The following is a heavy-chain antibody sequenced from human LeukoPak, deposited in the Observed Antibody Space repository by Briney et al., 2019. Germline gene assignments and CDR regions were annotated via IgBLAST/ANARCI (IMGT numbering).Heavy chain of an antibody. J-gene: IGHJ4*02. D-gene: IGHD3-22*01. CDR3: AKDIGSSGYYYPDY. Sequence: GGSLRLSCAASGFTFDDYAMPWVRQAPGKGLEWVSGINWNSGSIGYADSVKGRFTISRENAKNPLYLQMNSLRAEDTALYYCAKDIGSSGYYYPDYWGQGTLVTVSS. V-gene: IGHV3-9*01. CDR1: GFTFDDYA. CDR2: INWNSGSI.